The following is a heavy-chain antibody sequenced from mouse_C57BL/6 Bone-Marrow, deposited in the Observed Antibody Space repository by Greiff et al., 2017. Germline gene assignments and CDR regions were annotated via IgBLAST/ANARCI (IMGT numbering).Heavy chain of an antibody. CDR2: INPSSGYT. Sequence: VKLVESGAELARPGASVKMSCKASGYTFTSYTMHWVKQRPGQGLEWIGYINPSSGYTKYNQKFKDKATLTADKSSSTAYMQLSSLTSEDSAVYYCARSGTGFDYWGQGTTLTVSS. D-gene: IGHD4-1*01. CDR3: ARSGTGFDY. J-gene: IGHJ2*01. V-gene: IGHV1-4*01. CDR1: GYTFTSYT.